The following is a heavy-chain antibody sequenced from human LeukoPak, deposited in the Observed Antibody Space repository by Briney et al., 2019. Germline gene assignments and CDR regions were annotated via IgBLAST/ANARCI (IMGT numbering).Heavy chain of an antibody. D-gene: IGHD5-18*01. V-gene: IGHV3-23*01. CDR1: GFTFSAYA. CDR2: ISDSDGST. Sequence: GGSLRLSCAASGFTFSAYAMSWVRQAPGKGLEWVSSISDSDGSTFYADSVKDRFTISRDNSANTLFLQLYSLRAEDTALYYCAKSRRAYTYGKFDYWGQGSLVIVSS. CDR3: AKSRRAYTYGKFDY. J-gene: IGHJ4*02.